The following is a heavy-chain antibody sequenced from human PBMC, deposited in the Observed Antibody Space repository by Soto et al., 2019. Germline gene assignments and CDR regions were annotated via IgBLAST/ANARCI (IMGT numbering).Heavy chain of an antibody. J-gene: IGHJ5*02. CDR2: ILGSGGT. D-gene: IGHD4-17*01. CDR1: VFTFPKYA. CDR3: AKDAVYGDGLWLPES. Sequence: PVGSLRLSCASSVFTFPKYAMMCIRQSPGKGLEWISGILGSGGTYHADSVMGRFTISKDNSRNTLYLQMNSLRAEDTAVYYCAKDAVYGDGLWLPESWGQGTLVIVSS. V-gene: IGHV3-23*01.